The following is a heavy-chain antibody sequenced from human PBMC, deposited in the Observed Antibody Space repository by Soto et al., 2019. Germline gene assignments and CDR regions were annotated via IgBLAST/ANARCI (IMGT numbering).Heavy chain of an antibody. V-gene: IGHV3-23*01. CDR2: ISPNGVTT. J-gene: IGHJ4*02. Sequence: GGSLRLSCAASGFTFSSNGMTWVRQAPGQGLEWVSVISPNGVTTHYADSVRGRFTVSRDNSKNTLYLQMDSLRDEDTAVYFCAKLDFDYWGQGILVTVSS. CDR1: GFTFSSNG. CDR3: AKLDFDY.